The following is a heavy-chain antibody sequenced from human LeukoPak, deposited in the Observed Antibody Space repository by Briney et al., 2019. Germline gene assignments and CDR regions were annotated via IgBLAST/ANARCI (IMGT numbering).Heavy chain of an antibody. CDR3: ARRGTLYWYFDL. CDR2: INHSGTT. V-gene: IGHV4-34*01. CDR1: GGSFSAYY. Sequence: PSETLSLTCAVYGGSFSAYYWSWIRQPPGKGLEWIGEINHSGTTNYNPSLESRVTMSVDTSKNQFSLKLSSVTAADTAVYYCARRGTLYWYFDLWGRGTLVTVSS. D-gene: IGHD3-16*01. J-gene: IGHJ2*01.